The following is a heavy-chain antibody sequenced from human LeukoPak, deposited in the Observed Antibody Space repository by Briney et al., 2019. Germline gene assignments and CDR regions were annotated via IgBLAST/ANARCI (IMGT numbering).Heavy chain of an antibody. V-gene: IGHV4-59*11. CDR3: AREGPTYSAFDY. D-gene: IGHD2-15*01. CDR1: GGSISSHY. J-gene: IGHJ4*02. CDR2: IYYSGST. Sequence: PSETLSLTCTVSGGSISSHYWSWIRQPPGKGLEWIGYIYYSGSTNYNPSLKSRVTISVDTFKNQFSLKLSSVTAADTAVYYCAREGPTYSAFDYWGQGTLVTVSS.